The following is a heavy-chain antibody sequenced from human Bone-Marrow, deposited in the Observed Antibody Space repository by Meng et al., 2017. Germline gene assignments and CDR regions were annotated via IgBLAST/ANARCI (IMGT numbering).Heavy chain of an antibody. J-gene: IGHJ6*02. CDR2: INAGNGNT. D-gene: IGHD2-21*02. V-gene: IGHV1-3*01. Sequence: ASVKVSCKASGYTFTSYAMHWVRQAPGQRLEWMGWINAGNGNTKYSQKFQGRVTITRDTSASTAYMELSSLRSEDTAMYYCAGSAIVVVTATYYYYYGMDVWGQGTTVTVSS. CDR3: AGSAIVVVTATYYYYYGMDV. CDR1: GYTFTSYA.